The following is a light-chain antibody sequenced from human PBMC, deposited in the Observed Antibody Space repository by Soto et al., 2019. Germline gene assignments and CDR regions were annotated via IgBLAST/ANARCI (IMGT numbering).Light chain of an antibody. V-gene: IGKV2-28*01. J-gene: IGKJ4*01. CDR2: LAS. CDR3: EQALQAPLT. CDR1: QSLLHSNGKNY. Sequence: EIVLIQSPLSLPVTPGEPASISCRSSQSLLHSNGKNYLDWYLQKPGQSPQLLIYLASSRASGVPDRFSGSGSGTDFTLTISRVEAEDVGVYYCEQALQAPLTFGGGTKVEIK.